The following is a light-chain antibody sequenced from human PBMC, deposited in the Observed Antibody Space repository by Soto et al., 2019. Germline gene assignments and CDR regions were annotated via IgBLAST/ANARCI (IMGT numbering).Light chain of an antibody. CDR2: AAS. J-gene: IGKJ5*01. CDR1: QSISSY. V-gene: IGKV1-39*01. CDR3: QKSYSTQIN. Sequence: DIQMTQSPSSLSASVGDRVTITCRASQSISSYLNWYQQKPGKAPKLLIYAASSLQSGVPSRFSGSGSGTDFTLTISSLQPEDFATYYCQKSYSTQINCGQGKRRAIK.